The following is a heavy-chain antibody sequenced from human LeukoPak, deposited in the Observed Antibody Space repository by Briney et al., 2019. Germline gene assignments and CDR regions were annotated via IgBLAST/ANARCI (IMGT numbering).Heavy chain of an antibody. CDR2: ISDSGTTI. V-gene: IGHV3-48*04. Sequence: GGSLRLSCAGSGFAFNDYDMNWVRQSPGKGLEWLSYISDSGTTIYYADSVRGRFTISRDYAKNSLYLQMNSLRAGDTAVYYCARVRRVTYNWFDPWGQGTLVTVSS. D-gene: IGHD5-18*01. CDR1: GFAFNDYD. CDR3: ARVRRVTYNWFDP. J-gene: IGHJ5*02.